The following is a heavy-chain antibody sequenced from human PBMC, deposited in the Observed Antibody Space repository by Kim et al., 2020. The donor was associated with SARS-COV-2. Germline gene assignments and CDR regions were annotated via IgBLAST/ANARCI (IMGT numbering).Heavy chain of an antibody. D-gene: IGHD5-12*01. J-gene: IGHJ4*02. CDR3: AKASAGNGYYYFDY. Sequence: GGSLRLSCAASGFCFSTYAMNWVRQAPGKGLQWVSGVSGRGTSTYYTDSVKGRFTISRDNSKDTVYLQMNSLRADDTAIYYCAKASAGNGYYYFDYWGQGNLVTVSS. CDR1: GFCFSTYA. V-gene: IGHV3-23*01. CDR2: VSGRGTST.